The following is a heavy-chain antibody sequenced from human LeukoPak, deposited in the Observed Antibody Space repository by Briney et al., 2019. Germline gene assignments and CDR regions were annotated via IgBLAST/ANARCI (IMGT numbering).Heavy chain of an antibody. Sequence: PGGSLRLSCAASGFTFSSYAMYWVRQVPGKGLEYVSVISNNGGRAYYGYSVKGRFTISRDNSKNTLYLQMGSLRAEDMGMYYCARDSRAAVGDLYNGLDVWGQGTTVTVSS. CDR2: ISNNGGRA. J-gene: IGHJ6*02. D-gene: IGHD6-13*01. CDR3: ARDSRAAVGDLYNGLDV. V-gene: IGHV3-64*01. CDR1: GFTFSSYA.